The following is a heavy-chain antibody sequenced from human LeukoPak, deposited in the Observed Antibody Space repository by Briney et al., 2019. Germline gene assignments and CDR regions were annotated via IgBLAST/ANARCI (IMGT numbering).Heavy chain of an antibody. V-gene: IGHV3-30*03. J-gene: IGHJ3*02. CDR2: ISYDGSNK. CDR1: GFTFSSYG. Sequence: GGSLRLSCAASGFTFSSYGMHWVRQAPGKGLEWVAVISYDGSNKYYADSVKGRFTTSRDNSKNTLYLQMNSLRAEDTAVYYCVFEGRADAFDIWGQGTMVTVSS. D-gene: IGHD3-10*01. CDR3: VFEGRADAFDI.